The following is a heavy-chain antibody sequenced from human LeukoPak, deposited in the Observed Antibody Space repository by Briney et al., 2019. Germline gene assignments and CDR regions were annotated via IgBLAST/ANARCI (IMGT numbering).Heavy chain of an antibody. V-gene: IGHV4-59*01. CDR3: ARDQNDAFDI. J-gene: IGHJ3*02. Sequence: SESLSLTCTVSAGSISSYYGSWIRQPPRKGLVWIGYIYYSGSTNYNPSLKSRVTISVDTSKNQFSLKLSSVTAADTAVYYCARDQNDAFDIWGQGTMVTVSS. CDR2: IYYSGST. CDR1: AGSISSYY.